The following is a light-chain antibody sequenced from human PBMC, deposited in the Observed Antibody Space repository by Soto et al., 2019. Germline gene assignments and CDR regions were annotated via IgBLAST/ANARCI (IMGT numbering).Light chain of an antibody. CDR2: DAS. V-gene: IGKV3-11*01. Sequence: EIVLTQSPATLSLSPGERATLSCRASQSVSSYLAWYQQKPGQAPRLLIYDASNRATGIPARFSGSGSGTVFTLTIISLEPEDFAVYYCQQRSNWPPTFGQGTKV. CDR1: QSVSSY. CDR3: QQRSNWPPT. J-gene: IGKJ1*01.